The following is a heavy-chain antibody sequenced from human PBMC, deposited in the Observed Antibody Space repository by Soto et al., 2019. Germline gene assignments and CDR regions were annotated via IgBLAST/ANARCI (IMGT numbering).Heavy chain of an antibody. J-gene: IGHJ4*02. D-gene: IGHD3-22*01. Sequence: PSETLYLTCAAYGGTLRVSYWSWIRQPPGKGLEWIGEINHSGSTNYNPSLKSRVTISVDTSKNQFSLKLSSVTAADTAVYYCAAGRRGSSGYYLPQGYWGQGTLVTVSS. CDR1: GGTLRVSY. CDR2: INHSGST. CDR3: AAGRRGSSGYYLPQGY. V-gene: IGHV4-34*08.